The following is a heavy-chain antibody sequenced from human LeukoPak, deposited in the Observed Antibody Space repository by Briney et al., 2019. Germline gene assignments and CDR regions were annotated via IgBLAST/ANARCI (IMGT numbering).Heavy chain of an antibody. V-gene: IGHV3-21*01. D-gene: IGHD2-2*01. CDR1: GFTFSSYS. Sequence: KPGGSLRLSCAASGFTFSSYSMNWVRQAPGKGLEWVSSISSRSSYIYYADSVKGRLTISRDNAKNSLYLQMNSLRAEDTAVYYCARARYCSSTSCYTEYFQHWGQGTLVTVSS. J-gene: IGHJ1*01. CDR3: ARARYCSSTSCYTEYFQH. CDR2: ISSRSSYI.